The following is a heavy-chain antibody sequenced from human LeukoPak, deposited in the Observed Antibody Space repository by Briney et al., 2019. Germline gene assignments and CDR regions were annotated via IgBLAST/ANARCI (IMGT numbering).Heavy chain of an antibody. Sequence: SETLSLTCTVSGGSISSSSYYWGWIRQPPGKGLEWIGSIYYSGSTYYNPSLKSRVTISVDTSKNQFSLKLSSVTAADTAVYYCARHRFFRTELDTAMEAYYYDSSGYYLNWFDPWGQGTLVTVSS. CDR1: GGSISSSSYY. CDR2: IYYSGST. D-gene: IGHD3-22*01. V-gene: IGHV4-39*01. CDR3: ARHRFFRTELDTAMEAYYYDSSGYYLNWFDP. J-gene: IGHJ5*02.